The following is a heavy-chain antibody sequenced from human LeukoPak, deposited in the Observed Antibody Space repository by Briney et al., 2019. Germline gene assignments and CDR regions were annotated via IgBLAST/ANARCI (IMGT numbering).Heavy chain of an antibody. CDR3: ARREGRYFDY. CDR2: INTGNGNT. J-gene: IGHJ4*02. V-gene: IGHV1-3*04. Sequence: ASVKVSCKASGYTFSNHAIHWVRQAPGQRLEWMGWINTGNGNTKYSQNFQDRVTIARDTSASTAYMELSSLTSEDTAVYYCARREGRYFDYWGLGTLVTVSS. D-gene: IGHD3-10*01. CDR1: GYTFSNHA.